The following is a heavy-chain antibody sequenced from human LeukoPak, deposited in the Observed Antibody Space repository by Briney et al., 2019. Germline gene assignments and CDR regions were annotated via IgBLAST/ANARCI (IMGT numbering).Heavy chain of an antibody. CDR3: ARPVGYFDSGRGKFDY. CDR2: IYYSGST. CDR1: GGSISSYY. D-gene: IGHD3-9*01. J-gene: IGHJ4*02. V-gene: IGHV4-59*01. Sequence: SETLSLTCTVSGGSISSYYWSWIRQPPGEGLEWIGYIYYSGSTNYNPSLKSRVTISVDTSKNQFSLKLSSVTAADTAVYYCARPVGYFDSGRGKFDYWGQGTLVTVSS.